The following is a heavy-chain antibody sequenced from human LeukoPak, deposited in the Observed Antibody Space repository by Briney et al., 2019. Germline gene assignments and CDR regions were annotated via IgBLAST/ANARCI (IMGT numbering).Heavy chain of an antibody. V-gene: IGHV3-23*01. J-gene: IGHJ4*02. D-gene: IGHD3-22*01. CDR3: AEPEGGYYDIRPD. CDR2: ISGSGGSA. Sequence: GGSLRLSCAASGFTFSSYAMSWVRQAPGKGLEWVSAISGSGGSAYYADSVKGRFTISRNNSKNTLYLQMNSLRAEDTAVYYCAEPEGGYYDIRPDWGQGTLVTVSS. CDR1: GFTFSSYA.